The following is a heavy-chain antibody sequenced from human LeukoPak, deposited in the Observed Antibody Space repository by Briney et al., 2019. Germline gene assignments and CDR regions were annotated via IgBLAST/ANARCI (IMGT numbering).Heavy chain of an antibody. CDR3: AKDAVAGYYYYYMDV. Sequence: PGGSLRLSCAASGFTFSSYGMHWVRQAPGKGLEWVAVISYDGSNKYYADSVKGRFAISRDNSKNTLYLQMNSLRAEDTAVYYCAKDAVAGYYYYYMDVWGKGTTVTVSS. D-gene: IGHD6-19*01. CDR2: ISYDGSNK. CDR1: GFTFSSYG. V-gene: IGHV3-30*18. J-gene: IGHJ6*03.